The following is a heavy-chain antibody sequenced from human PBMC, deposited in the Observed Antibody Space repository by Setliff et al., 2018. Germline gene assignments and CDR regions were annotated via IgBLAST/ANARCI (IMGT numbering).Heavy chain of an antibody. CDR2: ISPYTGNT. J-gene: IGHJ5*01. Sequence: ASVKVSCKASGYTITDYGISWVRQAPGQGLEWMGWISPYTGNTFYAPQFQGRVIMTTDTSAKTAYMDLRSLRSDDTAVYYCARLVRYCTRTACQRVAGAESWGQGTLVTVSS. CDR1: GYTITDYG. V-gene: IGHV1-18*01. D-gene: IGHD2-8*01. CDR3: ARLVRYCTRTACQRVAGAES.